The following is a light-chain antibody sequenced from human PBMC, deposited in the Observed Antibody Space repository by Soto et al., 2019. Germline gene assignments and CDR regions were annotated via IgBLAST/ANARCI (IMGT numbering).Light chain of an antibody. J-gene: IGKJ1*01. CDR3: QQYHNYWT. CDR1: QSIGNK. Sequence: DIQMTQSPSTLSASVGDRVTITCRASQSIGNKLAWYQQKPGKAPKLLINDASSLESGVPSRFSRSGSGTEFTLTISSLWPDDFAIYYCQQYHNYWTFGQGTKVEIK. V-gene: IGKV1-5*01. CDR2: DAS.